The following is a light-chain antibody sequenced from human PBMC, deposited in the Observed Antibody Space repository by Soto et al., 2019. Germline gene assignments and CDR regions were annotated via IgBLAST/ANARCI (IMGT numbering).Light chain of an antibody. CDR1: NIGNKR. J-gene: IGLJ1*01. V-gene: IGLV3-21*04. CDR3: QVWDIMTDNYV. Sequence: SYELTQSPSVSVAPEKTATITCGGNNIGNKRVHWYRQEPGQAPVLLISYDSDRPSGIPERFSGSNSGNTATLTISRVEAGDEADYYCQVWDIMTDNYVFGSGTKVTVL. CDR2: YDS.